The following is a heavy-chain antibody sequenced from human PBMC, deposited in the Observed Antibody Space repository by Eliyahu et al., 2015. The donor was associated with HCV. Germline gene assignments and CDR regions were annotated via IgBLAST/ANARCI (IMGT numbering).Heavy chain of an antibody. CDR3: ARVANWNDVVYFDY. CDR2: IYTSGST. CDR1: GGSISXGSYX. V-gene: IGHV4-61*02. J-gene: IGHJ4*02. D-gene: IGHD1-20*01. Sequence: QVQLQESGPGLVKPSQTLSLTCTVSGGSISXGSYXWSWIRQPAGKGLEWIGRIYTSGSTNYNPSLKSRVTISVDTSKNQFSLKLSSVTAADTAVYYCARVANWNDVVYFDYWGQGTLVTVSS.